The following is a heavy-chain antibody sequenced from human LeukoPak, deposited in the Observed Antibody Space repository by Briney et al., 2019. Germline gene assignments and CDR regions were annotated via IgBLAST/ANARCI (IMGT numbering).Heavy chain of an antibody. D-gene: IGHD2-2*01. Sequence: GESLKISCKGSGYNFISNWIAWVRQMPGKGLEWMGIIYPADSHTRYSPSFQGQVTISADKSISTAYLQWSSLEASDTAMYYCARTDCSSTDCYLFDYRGQGTVVTVSS. J-gene: IGHJ4*02. CDR1: GYNFISNW. CDR3: ARTDCSSTDCYLFDY. V-gene: IGHV5-51*01. CDR2: IYPADSHT.